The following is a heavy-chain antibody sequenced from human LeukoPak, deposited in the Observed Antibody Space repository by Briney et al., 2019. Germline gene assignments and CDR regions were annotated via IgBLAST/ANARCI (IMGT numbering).Heavy chain of an antibody. CDR2: ISYDGSNK. CDR1: GFTFSSYA. Sequence: GGSLRLSCAASGFTFSSYAMHWVRQAPGKGLEWVAVISYDGSNKYYADSVKGRFTISRDNSKNTLYLQMNSLRAEDTAVYYCVGESYFDYWGQGTLVTVSS. V-gene: IGHV3-30-3*01. CDR3: VGESYFDY. J-gene: IGHJ4*02.